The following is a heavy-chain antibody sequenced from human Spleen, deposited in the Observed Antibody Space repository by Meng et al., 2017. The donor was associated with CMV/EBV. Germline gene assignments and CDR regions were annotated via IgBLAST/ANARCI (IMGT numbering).Heavy chain of an antibody. J-gene: IGHJ4*01. CDR3: ARGFWNPYYEDTHDF. V-gene: IGHV3-23*03. D-gene: IGHD3-3*01. CDR1: DFTFGKYA. Sequence: GESLKISCAASDFTFGKYAMTWVRQAPGKGLEWVSLIYSGGSATYSADSVKGRFTISRDNSKNMLYLQMTSLRAEDTAVYYCARGFWNPYYEDTHDFWGHGTLVTVSS. CDR2: IYSGGSAT.